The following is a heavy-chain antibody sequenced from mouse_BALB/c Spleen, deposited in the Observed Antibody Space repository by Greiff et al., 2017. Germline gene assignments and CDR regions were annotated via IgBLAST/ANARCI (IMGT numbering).Heavy chain of an antibody. D-gene: IGHD1-2*01. V-gene: IGHV1-87*01. CDR2: IYPGDGDT. CDR1: GYTFTSYW. Sequence: VQLQQSGAELARPGASVKLSCKASGYTFTSYWMQWVKQRPGQGLEWIGAIYPGDGDTRYTQKFKGKATLTADKSSSTAYMQLSSLASEDSAVYYCARVNGYGDYWGQGTTLTVSS. CDR3: ARVNGYGDY. J-gene: IGHJ2*01.